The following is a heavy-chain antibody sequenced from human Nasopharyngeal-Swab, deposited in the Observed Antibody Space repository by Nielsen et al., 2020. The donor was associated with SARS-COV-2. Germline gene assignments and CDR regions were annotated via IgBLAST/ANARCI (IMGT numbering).Heavy chain of an antibody. Sequence: GESLNISCAGSGFTFNSYSMIWVRQVPGEGLEWVSSIIGIGSYVYYADSVKGRFTTSKDSAKNSLYLQMNSLRADDTAVYFCARIAGRGSIYYYYMDVWGTGTTVTVSS. V-gene: IGHV3-21*01. D-gene: IGHD1-26*01. CDR2: IIGIGSYV. CDR1: GFTFNSYS. CDR3: ARIAGRGSIYYYYMDV. J-gene: IGHJ6*03.